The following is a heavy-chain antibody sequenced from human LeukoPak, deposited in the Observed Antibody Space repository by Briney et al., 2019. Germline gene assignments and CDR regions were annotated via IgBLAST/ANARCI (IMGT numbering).Heavy chain of an antibody. Sequence: ASVKVSCKASGYTFTSYGISWVRQAPGQGLEWMGWTSAYNGNTNYAQKLQGRVTMTTDTSTSTAYMELRSLRSDDTAVYYCARARTSIAAAGTWGSWFDPWGQGTLVTVSS. CDR3: ARARTSIAAAGTWGSWFDP. CDR2: TSAYNGNT. D-gene: IGHD6-13*01. CDR1: GYTFTSYG. V-gene: IGHV1-18*01. J-gene: IGHJ5*02.